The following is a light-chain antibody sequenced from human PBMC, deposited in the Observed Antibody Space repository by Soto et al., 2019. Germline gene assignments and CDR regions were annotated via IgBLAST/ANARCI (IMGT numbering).Light chain of an antibody. CDR1: QSVSRN. J-gene: IGKJ2*02. CDR2: AAS. V-gene: IGKV3-15*01. Sequence: EIVMTQSPATLSVSPGERATLSCRASQSVSRNLAWYQQKPGQAPRLLIYAASTKPTGIPARFSGSGSGTEFTRTISSLQAEDFAVYYCQQYNNWPCTFGQGTKLQIK. CDR3: QQYNNWPCT.